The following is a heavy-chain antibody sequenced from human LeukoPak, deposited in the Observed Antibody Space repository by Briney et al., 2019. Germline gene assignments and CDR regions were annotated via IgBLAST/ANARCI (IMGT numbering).Heavy chain of an antibody. D-gene: IGHD4-11*01. Sequence: PSETLSLTCTVSGGSITNYYWTWIRQPPGKGLEWIGYIHYSGSTNYNPSLKSRVTISVDTSKNQFSLKLSSVTAADTAVYYCARASVTYYYYYYMDVWGKGTTVTVSS. CDR2: IHYSGST. CDR1: GGSITNYY. CDR3: ARASVTYYYYYYMDV. V-gene: IGHV4-59*01. J-gene: IGHJ6*03.